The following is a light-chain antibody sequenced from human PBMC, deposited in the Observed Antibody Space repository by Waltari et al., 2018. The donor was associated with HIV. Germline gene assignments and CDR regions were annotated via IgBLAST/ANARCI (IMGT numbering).Light chain of an antibody. Sequence: QSALTQPASVSGSPGQSITISCTGTSSDVGNYNLVSWYQQHPGKAPKLIIYEAIKRPSGVSDRSSGSKSASTASLTISGLQADDEADYCCSSYGGSSIWLFGGGTKLTVL. V-gene: IGLV2-23*01. CDR1: SSDVGNYNL. CDR3: SSYGGSSIWL. J-gene: IGLJ2*01. CDR2: EAI.